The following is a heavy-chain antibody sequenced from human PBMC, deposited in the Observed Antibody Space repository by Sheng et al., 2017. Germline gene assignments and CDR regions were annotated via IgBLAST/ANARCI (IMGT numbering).Heavy chain of an antibody. CDR2: IYYSGST. CDR1: GGSISSYY. V-gene: IGHV4-59*01. Sequence: QVQLQESGPGLVKPSETLSLTCTVSGGSISSYYWSWIRQPPGKGLEWIGYIYYSGSTELQPLPQESSHHISRHVQEPVLPEAELCDRADTAVYYCARDGGSDKAFDYWGQGTLVTVSS. D-gene: IGHD3-3*01. CDR3: ARDGGSDKAFDY. J-gene: IGHJ4*02.